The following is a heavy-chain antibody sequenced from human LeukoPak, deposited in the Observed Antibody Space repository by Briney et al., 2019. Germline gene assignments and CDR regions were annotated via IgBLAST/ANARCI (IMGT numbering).Heavy chain of an antibody. J-gene: IGHJ4*02. Sequence: ASVKVSCKTSSFTFTSNGISWVRQAPGQGLEWMGWINAYNGKTTYPQKFQDRVTMTTDTSTSTAYLELRNLRSDDTAVYYCARDSHDYCDYWGQGTLVTVSS. CDR1: SFTFTSNG. CDR2: INAYNGKT. CDR3: ARDSHDYCDY. V-gene: IGHV1-18*01.